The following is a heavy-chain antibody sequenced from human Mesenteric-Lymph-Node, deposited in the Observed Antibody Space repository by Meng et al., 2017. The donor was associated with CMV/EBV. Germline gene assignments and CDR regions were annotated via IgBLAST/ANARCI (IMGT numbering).Heavy chain of an antibody. CDR3: ARENPLSPYYFDY. J-gene: IGHJ4*02. Sequence: GESLKISCVASGFTFSSDSMNWVRLAPGKGLEWVSSISSSSSYMYYADSVKGRFTISRDNSKNTLYLQMNSLRAEDTAVYYCARENPLSPYYFDYWGQGTLVTVSS. CDR2: ISSSSSYM. V-gene: IGHV3-21*01. CDR1: GFTFSSDS.